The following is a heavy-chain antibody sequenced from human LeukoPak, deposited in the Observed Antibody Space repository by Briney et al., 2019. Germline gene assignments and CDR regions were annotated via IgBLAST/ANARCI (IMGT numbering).Heavy chain of an antibody. CDR1: GGSISSGGYY. V-gene: IGHV4-30-2*01. D-gene: IGHD3-3*01. CDR2: IYRSGST. CDR3: ARDGITIFGVLHHAFDI. Sequence: NTSETLSLTCTVSGGSISSGGYYWSWIRQPPGKGLEWIGYIYRSGSTYYNPSLKSRVTISVDRSKNQFSLKLSSVTAADTAVYYCARDGITIFGVLHHAFDIWGQGTMVTVSS. J-gene: IGHJ3*02.